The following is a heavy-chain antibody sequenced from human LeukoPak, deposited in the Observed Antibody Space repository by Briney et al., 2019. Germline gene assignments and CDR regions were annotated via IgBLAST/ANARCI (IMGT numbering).Heavy chain of an antibody. D-gene: IGHD1-1*01. J-gene: IGHJ6*02. CDR1: GFSFSTYS. Sequence: QPGGSLRLSCAASGFSFSTYSMNWVRQAPGKGLEWGSYISTSSGTVFYADSVKGRFTVSRDNAKNSLDLQMNSLRDEDTAVYYCARTYNRLDRNDYSDMDVWGQGTTVTVS. CDR3: ARTYNRLDRNDYSDMDV. CDR2: ISTSSGTV. V-gene: IGHV3-48*02.